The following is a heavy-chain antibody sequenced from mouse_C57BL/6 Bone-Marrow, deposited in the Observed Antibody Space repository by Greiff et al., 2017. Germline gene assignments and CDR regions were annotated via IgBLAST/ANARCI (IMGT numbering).Heavy chain of an antibody. V-gene: IGHV5-9*01. CDR3: ARRGGLWFAY. CDR1: GFTFSSYT. J-gene: IGHJ3*01. CDR2: ISGGGGNT. Sequence: EVHLVESGGGLVKPGGSLKLSCAASGFTFSSYTMSWVRQTPEKRLEWVATISGGGGNTYYPDSVKGRFTISRDNAKNTLYLQMSSLRSEDTALYYCARRGGLWFAYWGQGTLVTVSA. D-gene: IGHD2-2*01.